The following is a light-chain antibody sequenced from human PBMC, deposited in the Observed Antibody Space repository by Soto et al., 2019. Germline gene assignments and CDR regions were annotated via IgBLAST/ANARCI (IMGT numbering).Light chain of an antibody. CDR3: QRYNTVPWT. CDR1: LAISNY. CDR2: GAS. V-gene: IGKV1-27*01. J-gene: IGKJ1*01. Sequence: DIQMTQSPSSLSAFVGDRVTITCRASLAISNYLAWYQQKTGKAPNLLIYGASTLQSGVPSRFAGSGSGTEFSLTLTCLQPEDVATYYCQRYNTVPWTFGQGTKVEIK.